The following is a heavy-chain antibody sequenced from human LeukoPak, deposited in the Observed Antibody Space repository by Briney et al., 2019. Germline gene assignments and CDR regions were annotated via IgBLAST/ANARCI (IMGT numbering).Heavy chain of an antibody. CDR2: ISGSGGST. CDR3: AKDITIFGVIILSIDY. V-gene: IGHV3-23*01. CDR1: GFTFSSYS. D-gene: IGHD3-3*01. Sequence: GGSLRLSCAASGFTFSSYSMNWVRQAPGKGLEWVAGISGSGGSTYYADSVKGRFTISRDNSKNTLYLQMNNLRAEDTAVYYCAKDITIFGVIILSIDYWGQGTLVTVSS. J-gene: IGHJ4*02.